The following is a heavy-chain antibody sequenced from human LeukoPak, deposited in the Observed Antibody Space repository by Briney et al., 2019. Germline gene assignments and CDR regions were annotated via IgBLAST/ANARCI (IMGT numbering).Heavy chain of an antibody. CDR2: VYYSGIT. V-gene: IGHV4-59*12. D-gene: IGHD3-22*01. Sequence: SETLSLTCTVSGGSISSYYWSWIRQPPGKGLEWIGYVYYSGITNYNPSLKSRATISVDTSKNQFSLKLSSVTAADTAVYYCARTAHYYDSSGYSYWGQGTLVTVSS. CDR1: GGSISSYY. CDR3: ARTAHYYDSSGYSY. J-gene: IGHJ4*02.